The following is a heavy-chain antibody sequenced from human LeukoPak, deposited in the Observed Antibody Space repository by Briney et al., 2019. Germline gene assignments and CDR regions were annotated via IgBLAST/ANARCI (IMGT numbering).Heavy chain of an antibody. Sequence: SETLSLTCTVSGGSISSYYWSWIRQPPGKGLEWIGYIYYSGSTNYNPSLKSRVTISVDTSKNQFSLKLSSVTAADTAVYYCARSSPKYYYYYGMDVWGKGTTVTVSS. CDR2: IYYSGST. CDR3: ARSSPKYYYYYGMDV. V-gene: IGHV4-59*08. CDR1: GGSISSYY. J-gene: IGHJ6*04.